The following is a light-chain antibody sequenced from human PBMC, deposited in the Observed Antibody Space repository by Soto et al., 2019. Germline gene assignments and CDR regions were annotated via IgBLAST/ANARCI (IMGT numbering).Light chain of an antibody. J-gene: IGKJ2*02. Sequence: DIVMTQSPDSLTVSLGERATINCRSSQSVLYSSNNKNYLAWYQQKVGQPPKLLIYWASTRESGVPDRFSGSGSVTDFTLTISSLHAEDVAVYYCQQYYSTPRTFGQGTKLEIK. CDR3: QQYYSTPRT. CDR1: QSVLYSSNNKNY. CDR2: WAS. V-gene: IGKV4-1*01.